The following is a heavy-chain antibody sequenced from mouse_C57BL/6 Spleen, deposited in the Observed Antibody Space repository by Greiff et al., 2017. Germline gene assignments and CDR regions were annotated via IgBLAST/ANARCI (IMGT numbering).Heavy chain of an antibody. J-gene: IGHJ4*01. D-gene: IGHD2-3*01. CDR1: GYTFTSYW. CDR2: IDPSDSET. V-gene: IGHV1-52*01. CDR3: AIYDGYSGAMDY. Sequence: QVQLQQPGAELVRPGSSVKLSCKASGYTFTSYWMHWVKQRPIQGLEWIGNIDPSDSETHYNQKFKDKATLTVDKSSSTAYMQLSSLTSEDSAVYYCAIYDGYSGAMDYWGQGTSVTVSS.